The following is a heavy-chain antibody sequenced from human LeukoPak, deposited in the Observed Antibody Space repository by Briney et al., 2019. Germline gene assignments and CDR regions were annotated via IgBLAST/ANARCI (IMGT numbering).Heavy chain of an antibody. CDR2: INAGNGNT. D-gene: IGHD1-26*01. CDR1: GYTFTSYA. V-gene: IGHV1-3*01. Sequence: GASVKVSCKASGYTFTSYAMHWVRQAPGQRLEWMGWINAGNGNTKYSQKFQGRVTMTRNTSISTAYMELSSLRSEDTAVYYCARDGDIVGATEHAFDIWGQGTMVTVSS. CDR3: ARDGDIVGATEHAFDI. J-gene: IGHJ3*02.